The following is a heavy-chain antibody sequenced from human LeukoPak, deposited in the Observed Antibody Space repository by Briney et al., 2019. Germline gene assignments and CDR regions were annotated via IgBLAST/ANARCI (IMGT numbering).Heavy chain of an antibody. CDR2: IYPGDSNT. D-gene: IGHD1-26*01. V-gene: IGHV5-51*01. CDR3: ARLGGGWDFDF. CDR1: GYTFTNYW. Sequence: GESLKISCKGSGYTFTNYWIGWVRRMPGKGLQWMGIIYPGDSNTKYSPSFQGQVTISADESITTAYLQWSSLRASDTAMYYCARLGGGWDFDFWGQGTLVTVSS. J-gene: IGHJ4*02.